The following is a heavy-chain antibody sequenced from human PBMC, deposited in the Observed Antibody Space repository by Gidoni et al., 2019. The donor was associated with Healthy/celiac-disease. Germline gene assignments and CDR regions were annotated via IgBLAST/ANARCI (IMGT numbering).Heavy chain of an antibody. J-gene: IGHJ4*02. D-gene: IGHD5-18*01. CDR3: AKGDTAMVNLFDY. Sequence: EVQLLESGGGLVQPGGSLRLSCAASGFTFSSYALGWVRQAPGKGLEWVSAISGSGGRTYYADSVKGRFTISRDNSKNTLYLQMNSLRAEDTAVYYCAKGDTAMVNLFDYWGQGTLVTVSS. CDR2: ISGSGGRT. V-gene: IGHV3-23*01. CDR1: GFTFSSYA.